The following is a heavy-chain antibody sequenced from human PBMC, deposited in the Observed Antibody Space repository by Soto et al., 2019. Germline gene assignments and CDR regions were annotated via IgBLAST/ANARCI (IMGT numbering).Heavy chain of an antibody. Sequence: QVQLQESGPGLVKPSQTLSLTCTVSGGSISSGGYYWSWIRQHPGKGLEWIGYIYYSGSTYYNPSLKSRVTISVDPSKNQFSLKLSSVTAADTAVYYCARDSSRHSDYYYYGMDVWGQGTTVTVSS. CDR3: ARDSSRHSDYYYYGMDV. J-gene: IGHJ6*02. V-gene: IGHV4-31*03. CDR1: GGSISSGGYY. CDR2: IYYSGST.